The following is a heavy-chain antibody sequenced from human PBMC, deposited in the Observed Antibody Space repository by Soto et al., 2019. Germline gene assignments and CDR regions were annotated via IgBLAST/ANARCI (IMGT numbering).Heavy chain of an antibody. CDR2: INHSGST. J-gene: IGHJ3*02. CDR3: ARGAGFDI. V-gene: IGHV4-34*01. Sequence: QVQLQQWGAGLLKPSETLSLTCAVYGGSFSGYYWSWIRQPPGKGPEWIGEINHSGSTNYNPSLKSRVTISVDTSKNQFSLKLSSVTAADTAVYYCARGAGFDIWGQGTMVTVSS. CDR1: GGSFSGYY.